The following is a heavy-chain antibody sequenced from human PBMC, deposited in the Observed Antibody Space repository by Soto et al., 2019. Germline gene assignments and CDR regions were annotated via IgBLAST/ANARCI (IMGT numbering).Heavy chain of an antibody. CDR2: MYYSGYT. D-gene: IGHD6-19*01. CDR1: GGSISSSSYY. J-gene: IGHJ4*01. Sequence: SETQSLTCTVSGGSISSSSYYWGWIRQPPGKGLEWIGSMYYSGYTYSNPSLKSRVTISVDTSNNQLSLKLRSVTAADTAVYYCARHDGFSSGWIFDYWGHGTLVTVSS. V-gene: IGHV4-39*01. CDR3: ARHDGFSSGWIFDY.